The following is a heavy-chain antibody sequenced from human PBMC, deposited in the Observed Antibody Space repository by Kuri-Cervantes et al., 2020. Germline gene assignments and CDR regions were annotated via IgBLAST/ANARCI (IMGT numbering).Heavy chain of an antibody. J-gene: IGHJ6*02. Sequence: SGPTLVKPTQTLTLTCTFSGFSLSTSGVGMGWIRQPPGKALEWLALIYWNDDKRYSPSLKSRLTITKDTSKNQVVLTMTNMDPVDTATYYCAHSPSYYDFWSGDLYYYYYGMDVWGQGTTVTVSS. CDR3: AHSPSYYDFWSGDLYYYYYGMDV. D-gene: IGHD3-3*01. V-gene: IGHV2-5*01. CDR1: GFSLSTSGVG. CDR2: IYWNDDK.